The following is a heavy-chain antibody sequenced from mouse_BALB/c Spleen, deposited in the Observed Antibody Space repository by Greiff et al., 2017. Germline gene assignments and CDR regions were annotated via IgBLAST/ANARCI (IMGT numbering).Heavy chain of an antibody. J-gene: IGHJ3*01. CDR2: ILPGSGST. D-gene: IGHD2-4*01. Sequence: VQLQQSGAELMKPGASVKISCKATGYTFSSYWIEWVKQRPGHGLEWIGEILPGSGSTNYNEKFKGKATFTADTSSNTAYMQLSSLTSEDSAVYYCARWDYDEAWFAYWGQGTLVTVSA. V-gene: IGHV1-9*01. CDR3: ARWDYDEAWFAY. CDR1: GYTFSSYW.